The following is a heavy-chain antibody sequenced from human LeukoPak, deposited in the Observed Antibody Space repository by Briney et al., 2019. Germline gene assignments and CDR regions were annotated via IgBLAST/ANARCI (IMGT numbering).Heavy chain of an antibody. J-gene: IGHJ3*02. Sequence: GGSLRLSCAASGFTFSSYGMSWVRQAPGKGLEWVSGISGSGGSTYYADSVKGRFTISRDNSKNTLYLQMNSLRAEDTAVYYCARDKDIRKNSGLHAFDIWGQGTMVTVSS. CDR3: ARDKDIRKNSGLHAFDI. CDR1: GFTFSSYG. D-gene: IGHD2-15*01. CDR2: ISGSGGST. V-gene: IGHV3-23*01.